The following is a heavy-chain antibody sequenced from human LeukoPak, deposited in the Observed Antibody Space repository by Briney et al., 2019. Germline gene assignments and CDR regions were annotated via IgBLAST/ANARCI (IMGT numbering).Heavy chain of an antibody. J-gene: IGHJ5*02. CDR1: GGSFSGYY. CDR2: INHSGST. V-gene: IGHV4-34*01. CDR3: ARFMVRGVISRKNWFDP. D-gene: IGHD3-10*01. Sequence: SETLSLTCAVYGGSFSGYYWSWIRQPPGKGLEWIGEINHSGSTNYNPSLKSRVTISVDTSKNQFSLKLSSVTAADTAVYYCARFMVRGVISRKNWFDPWGQGTLVTVSS.